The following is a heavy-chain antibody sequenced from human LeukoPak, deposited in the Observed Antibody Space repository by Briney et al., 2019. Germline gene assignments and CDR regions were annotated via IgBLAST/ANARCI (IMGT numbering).Heavy chain of an antibody. CDR1: GYTFTSYG. Sequence: ASVKVSCKASGYTFTSYGISWVRQAPGQGLEWMGWINPNSGGTNYAQKFQGRVTMTRDTSISTAYMELSRLRSDDTAVYYCARDQLLAREYMDVWGKGTTVTVSS. D-gene: IGHD2-21*01. CDR2: INPNSGGT. V-gene: IGHV1-2*02. CDR3: ARDQLLAREYMDV. J-gene: IGHJ6*03.